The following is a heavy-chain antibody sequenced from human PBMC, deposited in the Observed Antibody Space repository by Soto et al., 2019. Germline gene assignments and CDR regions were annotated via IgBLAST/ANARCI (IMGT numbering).Heavy chain of an antibody. CDR1: GFTFNYYP. J-gene: IGHJ6*02. V-gene: IGHV3-30-3*01. D-gene: IGHD1-1*01. CDR2: VSFDGSNK. CDR3: ARLPGPLVAVLYNYPLDGREAKSDVDV. Sequence: QMQLVESGGGVAQPGGSLRLSCAASGFTFNYYPMHWVRQAPGKGLEWVAVVSFDGSNKYYADSVKGRFTISKDNSKNSLYLRINSLRREDTAVYYCARLPGPLVAVLYNYPLDGREAKSDVDVWGQGTTGTVSS.